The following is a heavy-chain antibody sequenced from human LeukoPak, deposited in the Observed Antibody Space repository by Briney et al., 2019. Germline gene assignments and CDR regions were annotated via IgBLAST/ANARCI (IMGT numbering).Heavy chain of an antibody. V-gene: IGHV1-69*05. CDR3: ARRGIVGARRGAFDI. CDR2: VIPIFGTA. J-gene: IGHJ3*02. Sequence: SVKVSCKASGGTFSSYAISWVRQPPGQGLEWMGGVIPIFGTANYAQKFQGRVTITTDESTSTAYMELSSLRSEDTAVYYCARRGIVGARRGAFDIWGQGTMVAVSS. D-gene: IGHD1-26*01. CDR1: GGTFSSYA.